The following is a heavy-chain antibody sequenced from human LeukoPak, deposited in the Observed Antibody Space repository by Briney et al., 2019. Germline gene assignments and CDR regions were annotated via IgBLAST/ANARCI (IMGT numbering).Heavy chain of an antibody. V-gene: IGHV1-2*02. CDR3: ARELVVVAATSFDP. CDR1: GYTFTGYY. J-gene: IGHJ5*02. Sequence: ASVKVSCKASGYTFTGYYMHWVRQAPGQGLEWMGWINPNSGGTNYAQKFRGRVTMTRDTSISTAYMELSRLRSDDTAVYYCARELVVVAATSFDPWGQGTLVSVSS. D-gene: IGHD2-15*01. CDR2: INPNSGGT.